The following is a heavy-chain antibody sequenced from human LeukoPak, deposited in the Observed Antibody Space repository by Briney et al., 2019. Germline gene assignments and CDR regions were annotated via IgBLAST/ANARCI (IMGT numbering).Heavy chain of an antibody. Sequence: LLGGSLRLSCAASGFPFSSYWMSWVRQAPGKGLEWVANIKQDGSEKYYVDSVKGRFTISRDNAKNSLYLQMNSLRAEDTAVYYCARPNYDILTGSDAFDIWGQGTMVTVSS. CDR1: GFPFSSYW. CDR3: ARPNYDILTGSDAFDI. D-gene: IGHD3-9*01. V-gene: IGHV3-7*01. CDR2: IKQDGSEK. J-gene: IGHJ3*02.